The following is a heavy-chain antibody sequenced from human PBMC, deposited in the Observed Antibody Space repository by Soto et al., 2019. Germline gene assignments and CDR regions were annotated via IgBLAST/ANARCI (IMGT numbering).Heavy chain of an antibody. V-gene: IGHV3-33*01. Sequence: QVQLVESGGGVVQPEKSLRLSCAASGFIFSNYGMHWVRQAPGKGLEWVAVIWYDGHKEYYADSVKGRFIISRDNSRNTVYLQMNRRRAEDTAVYYCARERAVDYYHWFDPWGQGTLVTVSS. D-gene: IGHD3-3*02. J-gene: IGHJ5*02. CDR3: ARERAVDYYHWFDP. CDR2: IWYDGHKE. CDR1: GFIFSNYG.